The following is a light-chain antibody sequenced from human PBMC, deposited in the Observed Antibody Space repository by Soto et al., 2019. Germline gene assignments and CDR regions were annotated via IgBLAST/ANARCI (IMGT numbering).Light chain of an antibody. CDR1: QIIGSNY. V-gene: IGKV3-20*01. CDR2: GAS. Sequence: EVVLTLSPGTLSLSPGESATLSCRASQIIGSNYLSWYQQKPGQAPRLLIYGASKRATGIPDRFSGSGSCTEFTLPISRREPQDFAIFYCQQHDTSPTWTFGQGTKVDIK. J-gene: IGKJ1*01. CDR3: QQHDTSPTWT.